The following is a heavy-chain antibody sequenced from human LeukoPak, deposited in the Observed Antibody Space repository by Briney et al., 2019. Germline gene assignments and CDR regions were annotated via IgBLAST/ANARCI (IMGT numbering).Heavy chain of an antibody. CDR2: IYYSGST. Sequence: SETLSLTCTVSGGSISSGGYYWSWIRQPPGKGLEWIGYIYYSGSTYYNPSLKSRVTISVDTSKNQFSLKLSSVTAADTAVYYCARGDDIVVVKLWGQGTLVTVSS. CDR3: ARGDDIVVVKL. CDR1: GGSISSGGYY. D-gene: IGHD2-15*01. V-gene: IGHV4-30-4*08. J-gene: IGHJ4*02.